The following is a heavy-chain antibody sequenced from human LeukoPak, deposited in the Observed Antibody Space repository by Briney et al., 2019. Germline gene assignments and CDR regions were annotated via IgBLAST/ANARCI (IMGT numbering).Heavy chain of an antibody. CDR2: MNPNSGNT. J-gene: IGHJ4*02. V-gene: IGHV1-8*01. D-gene: IGHD3-22*01. Sequence: GASVKVSCKASGYTFTSYDINWVRQATGQGLEWMGWMNPNSGNTGYAQKFQGRVTMTRNTSISTAYMELSSLRSEDTAVYYCARAGLDSSGYNFDYWGQGTLVTVSS. CDR1: GYTFTSYD. CDR3: ARAGLDSSGYNFDY.